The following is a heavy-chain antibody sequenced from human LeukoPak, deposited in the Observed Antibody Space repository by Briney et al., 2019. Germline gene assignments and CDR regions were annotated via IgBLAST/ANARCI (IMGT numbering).Heavy chain of an antibody. CDR1: GFTFSDYY. Sequence: GGSLRLSCAASGFTFSDYYMSWIRQAPGKGLEWISYISSSGRITHYTDSVKGRFTSSRDNAKNSLYLVMDSLRAEDTAVYFCARDLGTQEYFDYWGQGSRVSVSS. V-gene: IGHV3-11*01. CDR2: ISSSGRIT. J-gene: IGHJ4*02. CDR3: ARDLGTQEYFDY. D-gene: IGHD1-1*01.